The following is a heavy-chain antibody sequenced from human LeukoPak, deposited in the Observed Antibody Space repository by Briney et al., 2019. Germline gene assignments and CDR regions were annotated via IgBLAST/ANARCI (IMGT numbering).Heavy chain of an antibody. V-gene: IGHV1-2*04. Sequence: GASVKVSCKASGYTFTGYYMHWVRQAPGQGLEWMGWINPNSGGTNYAQKFQGWVTMTRDTSISTAYMELSRLRSDDTAVYYCARGPGFGYDSRNFDYWGQGTLATVSS. J-gene: IGHJ4*02. CDR1: GYTFTGYY. D-gene: IGHD5-12*01. CDR2: INPNSGGT. CDR3: ARGPGFGYDSRNFDY.